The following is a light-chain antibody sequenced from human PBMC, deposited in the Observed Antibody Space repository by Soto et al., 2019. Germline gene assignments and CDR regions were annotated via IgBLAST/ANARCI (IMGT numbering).Light chain of an antibody. CDR2: GAS. CDR3: QQRSIWPLT. CDR1: ESLSSAY. Sequence: EIVLTQSPGTLSLSPGEGATLSCLASESLSSAYLAWYQQKRGQPPRLLIYGASIRATGIPDRFSGSGSGTDFTLTISNLEPEDSAVYYCQQRSIWPLTFGGGTKVDIK. J-gene: IGKJ4*01. V-gene: IGKV3D-20*02.